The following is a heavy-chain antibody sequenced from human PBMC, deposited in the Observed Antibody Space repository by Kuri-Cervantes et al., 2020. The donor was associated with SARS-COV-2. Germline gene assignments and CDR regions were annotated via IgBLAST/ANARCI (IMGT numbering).Heavy chain of an antibody. CDR3: ANLGSVWRAVAGTVY. CDR1: GFTFSSNA. D-gene: IGHD6-19*01. V-gene: IGHV3-30*07. Sequence: GESLKISCAASGFTFSSNALHWVRQAPGKGLEWVAGISYDGGNKDYADSVKGRFTISRDNSKNTLYLQMNSLRAEDTAVYYCANLGSVWRAVAGTVYWGQGTLVTVSS. CDR2: ISYDGGNK. J-gene: IGHJ4*02.